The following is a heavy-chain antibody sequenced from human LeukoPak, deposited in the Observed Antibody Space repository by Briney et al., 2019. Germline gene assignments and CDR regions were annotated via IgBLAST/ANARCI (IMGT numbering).Heavy chain of an antibody. Sequence: ASVKVSCKASGYTFTGYYMHWVRQAPGQGLEWMGWINPNSGGTNYAQKFQGRVTMTRDTSISTAYMELSRLRSDDTAVYYCAGDRAVAGDAPDYWGQGTLVTVSS. J-gene: IGHJ4*02. CDR1: GYTFTGYY. CDR2: INPNSGGT. V-gene: IGHV1-2*02. D-gene: IGHD6-19*01. CDR3: AGDRAVAGDAPDY.